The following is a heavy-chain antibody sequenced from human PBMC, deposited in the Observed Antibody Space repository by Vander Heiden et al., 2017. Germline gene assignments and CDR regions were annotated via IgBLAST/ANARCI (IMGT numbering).Heavy chain of an antibody. CDR2: IWYDGNTK. CDR1: GLTFQSDG. V-gene: IGHV3-33*01. D-gene: IGHD6-19*01. CDR3: ARAGSDIAVAGPFDF. J-gene: IGHJ4*02. Sequence: VQLVESGGAVGESGRSLRLSCAASGLTFQSDGMHWVRQAPGKGLEWLAIIWYDGNTKDYADSVKGRFTISRDNSKNTLYLEMSSLRVEDTAIYYCARAGSDIAVAGPFDFWGQGTLVTVSS.